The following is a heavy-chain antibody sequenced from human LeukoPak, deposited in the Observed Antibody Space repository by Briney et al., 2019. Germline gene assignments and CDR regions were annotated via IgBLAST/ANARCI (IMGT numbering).Heavy chain of an antibody. J-gene: IGHJ5*02. CDR3: ARSIEYSSSSRGFDP. D-gene: IGHD6-6*01. V-gene: IGHV1-18*01. CDR2: ISAYNGNT. CDR1: GYTFTSYG. Sequence: VASVKVSCKASGYTFTSYGISWVRQAPGQGLEWMGWISAYNGNTNYAQKLQGRVTITRNTSISTAYMELSSLRSEDTAVYYCARSIEYSSSSRGFDPWGQGTLVTVSS.